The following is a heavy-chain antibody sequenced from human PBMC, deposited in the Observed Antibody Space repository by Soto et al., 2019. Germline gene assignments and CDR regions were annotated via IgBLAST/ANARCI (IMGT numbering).Heavy chain of an antibody. CDR3: ANXXXXXXXXXXXXXXMDV. J-gene: IGHJ6*02. CDR2: ISYDGSNK. CDR1: GFTFSSYG. V-gene: IGHV3-30*18. Sequence: QVQLVESGGGVVQPGRSLRLSCAASGFTFSSYGMHWVRQAPGKGLEWVAVISYDGSNKYYADSVKGRFTISRDNSKNTLYLQMNSLRAEDTAVYYCANXXXXXXXXXXXXXXMDVWGQGTTVTVSS.